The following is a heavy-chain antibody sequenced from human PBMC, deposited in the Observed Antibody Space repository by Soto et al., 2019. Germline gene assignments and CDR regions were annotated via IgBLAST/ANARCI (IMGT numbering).Heavy chain of an antibody. V-gene: IGHV3-7*05. CDR2: IKQDGSEK. Sequence: GGSLRLSCAASGFTFSSYWMSWVRQAPGKGLEWVANIKQDGSEKYYVDSVKGRFTISRDNAKNSWYLEMNSLSAEDTAVYYCARDPVVGAYGGFVYYYGMDVWGQGTTVTVSS. CDR1: GFTFSSYW. D-gene: IGHD2-15*01. CDR3: ARDPVVGAYGGFVYYYGMDV. J-gene: IGHJ6*02.